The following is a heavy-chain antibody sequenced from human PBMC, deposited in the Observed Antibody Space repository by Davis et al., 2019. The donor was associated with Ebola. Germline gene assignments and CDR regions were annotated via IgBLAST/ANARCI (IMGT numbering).Heavy chain of an antibody. D-gene: IGHD2-15*01. CDR3: AHGGRDSSGFLS. Sequence: PGESLRLSCAASGFTFSSYAMSWVRQAPGKGLEWVSAISGSGGSTYYADSVKGRFTISRDNSKNTLYLQMNSLRVEDTAVYYCAHGGRDSSGFLSWGQGTLVTVSS. CDR1: GFTFSSYA. V-gene: IGHV3-23*01. CDR2: ISGSGGST. J-gene: IGHJ4*02.